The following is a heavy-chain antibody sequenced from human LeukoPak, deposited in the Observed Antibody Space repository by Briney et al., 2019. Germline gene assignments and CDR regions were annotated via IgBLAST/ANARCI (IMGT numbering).Heavy chain of an antibody. V-gene: IGHV3-30*18. CDR2: VSYDGSKK. CDR3: AKDVKFSWPFYFDY. D-gene: IGHD5-12*01. CDR1: GSTFSSYG. Sequence: PGGSLRLSCAASGSTFSSYGMHWVRQAPGKGLEWLAFVSYDGSKKYYSDSVKGRFTISRDNSKNTLFLQMNSLRAEDTAVYSCAKDVKFSWPFYFDYWGQGILVTVSS. J-gene: IGHJ4*02.